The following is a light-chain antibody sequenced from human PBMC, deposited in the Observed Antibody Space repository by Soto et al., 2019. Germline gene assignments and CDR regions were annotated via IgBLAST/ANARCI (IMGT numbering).Light chain of an antibody. CDR2: AAS. V-gene: IGKV1-6*01. CDR3: LQDYSYPFT. J-gene: IGKJ3*01. Sequence: AIQMTQSPSSLSACLGDRVTITCRASQGIRNDLGWYQQKPGKAPKLLIFAASSLQSGVPSRFSGSGSGTALARTISSLQPEDFATYYCLQDYSYPFTFGPGPKVDIK. CDR1: QGIRND.